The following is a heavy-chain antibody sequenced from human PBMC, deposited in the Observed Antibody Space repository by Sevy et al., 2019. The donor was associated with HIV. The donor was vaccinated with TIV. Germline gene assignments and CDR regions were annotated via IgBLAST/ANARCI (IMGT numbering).Heavy chain of an antibody. D-gene: IGHD3-10*01. Sequence: GGSLRLSCAASGFTTGFTFSDYWMAWVRQAPGKGLEWVANIKEDGTEIYYLDSLKGRFTISRDNAKNLLYLQMNSLRAEDTAVYYCARAGYYGYSGLDYWGQGTLVTVSS. J-gene: IGHJ4*02. CDR2: IKEDGTEI. V-gene: IGHV3-7*01. CDR1: GFTTGFTFSDYW. CDR3: ARAGYYGYSGLDY.